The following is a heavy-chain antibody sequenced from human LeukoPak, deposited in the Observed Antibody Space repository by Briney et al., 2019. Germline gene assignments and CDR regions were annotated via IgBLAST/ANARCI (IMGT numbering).Heavy chain of an antibody. CDR3: ARGPLGYCSGGSCYWGYYFDY. J-gene: IGHJ4*02. CDR2: IIPILGIA. Sequence: PSVTTSCKASGGTFSSYAISWVRQAPGQGLEWMGRIIPILGIANYAQKFQGRVTITADNSTSTAYMELSSLTSEDTAVYYCARGPLGYCSGGSCYWGYYFDYWGQGTLLPFSS. V-gene: IGHV1-69*04. CDR1: GGTFSSYA. D-gene: IGHD2-15*01.